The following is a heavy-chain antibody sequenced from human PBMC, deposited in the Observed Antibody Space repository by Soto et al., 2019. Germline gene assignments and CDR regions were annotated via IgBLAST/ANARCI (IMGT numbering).Heavy chain of an antibody. CDR3: HGLGY. CDR2: IYSGGTI. J-gene: IGHJ4*02. CDR1: GFTVTINY. Sequence: EVQVVESGGGLIQPGGSLRLSCAVSGFTVTINYMSWVRQAPGKGLEWVSVIYSGGTIYYADSVKGRFTISRDTSKNTLYLQMNSRRGEDPAVYYWHGLGYWGQGTLVTVSS. V-gene: IGHV3-53*01.